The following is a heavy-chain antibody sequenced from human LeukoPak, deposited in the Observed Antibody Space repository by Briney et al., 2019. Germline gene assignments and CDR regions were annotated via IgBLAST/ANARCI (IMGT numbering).Heavy chain of an antibody. D-gene: IGHD5/OR15-5a*01. CDR1: GYTFTGYA. CDR3: ARGGSVSDPPFGY. V-gene: IGHV1-2*02. Sequence: ASVTVPCKASGYTFTGYAIHWMRRAPGQGLEWMGWIIPNTGATNYAQKFQGRVTMTRDTSISTAYMELSSLRSDDTAVYYCARGGSVSDPPFGYWGQGTLVTVSS. J-gene: IGHJ4*02. CDR2: IIPNTGAT.